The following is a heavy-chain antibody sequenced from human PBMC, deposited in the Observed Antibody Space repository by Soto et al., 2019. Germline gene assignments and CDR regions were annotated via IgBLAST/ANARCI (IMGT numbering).Heavy chain of an antibody. D-gene: IGHD3-10*01. CDR2: ISGSGGST. V-gene: IGHV3-23*01. CDR3: AKASGWLGEFDY. J-gene: IGHJ4*02. Sequence: EVQLLESGVGLVQPGGSLRLSSAASGFTFSSYAMSWVRQAPGKGLEWVSAISGSGGSTYYAYSVKGRFTISRDNSKNTLYLQMNRLRVEDTAVYYCAKASGWLGEFDYWGQGTLVTVSS. CDR1: GFTFSSYA.